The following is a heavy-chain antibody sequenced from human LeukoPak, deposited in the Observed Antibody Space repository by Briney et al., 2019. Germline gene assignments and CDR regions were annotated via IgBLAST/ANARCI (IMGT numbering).Heavy chain of an antibody. J-gene: IGHJ5*02. D-gene: IGHD3-22*01. CDR2: IYYSGST. CDR3: ATYPSVDRLRPLDNWFDP. V-gene: IGHV4-59*04. Sequence: SETLSLTCTVSGGSISSYYWSWIRQPPGKGLEWIGYIYYSGSTYYNPSLKSRVTISVDTSKNQFSLKLSSVTAADTAVYYCATYPSVDRLRPLDNWFDPWGQGTLVTVSS. CDR1: GGSISSYY.